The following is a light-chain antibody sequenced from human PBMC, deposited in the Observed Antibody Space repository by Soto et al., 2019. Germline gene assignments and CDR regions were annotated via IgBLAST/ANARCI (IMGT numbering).Light chain of an antibody. J-gene: IGLJ1*01. CDR2: DVS. Sequence: QSALTQPRSVSGSPGQSVTISCTGTSSDVGDYNYVSWYQQHPGKAPKLMIYDVSKRPSGVPDRFPGSKSGNTASLTISGLQAEDEAYYYCCSYAGSYYVFGTGTKLTVL. CDR1: SSDVGDYNY. V-gene: IGLV2-11*01. CDR3: CSYAGSYYV.